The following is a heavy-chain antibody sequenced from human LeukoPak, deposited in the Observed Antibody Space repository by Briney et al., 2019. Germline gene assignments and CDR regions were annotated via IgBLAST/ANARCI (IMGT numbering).Heavy chain of an antibody. V-gene: IGHV4-59*01. D-gene: IGHD5-24*01. CDR1: SGSISSYY. Sequence: NASETLSLTCTVSSGSISSYYWSWIRQPPGKGLEWVGYMHHSGSTNYNPSLKGRVTISPDTSKNHFSLRLSSVTAADTAVYYCARGGPDLAMATTIDYWGQGTLVTVPS. CDR3: ARGGPDLAMATTIDY. CDR2: MHHSGST. J-gene: IGHJ4*02.